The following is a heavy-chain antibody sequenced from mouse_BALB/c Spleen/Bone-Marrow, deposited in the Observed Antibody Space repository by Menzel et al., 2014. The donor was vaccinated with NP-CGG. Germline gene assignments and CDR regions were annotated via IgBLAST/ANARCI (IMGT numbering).Heavy chain of an antibody. CDR3: ARPLYDGYYVWFAY. V-gene: IGHV4-1*02. D-gene: IGHD2-3*01. Sequence: EVKLLESGGGLVQPGGSLKLSRAASGFDFSRYWMSWVRQAPGKGLEWIGEINPDSSTINYTPSLKDKFIISRDNAKNTLYLQMSKVRSEDTALYYCARPLYDGYYVWFAYWGQGTLVTVSA. CDR1: GFDFSRYW. CDR2: INPDSSTI. J-gene: IGHJ3*01.